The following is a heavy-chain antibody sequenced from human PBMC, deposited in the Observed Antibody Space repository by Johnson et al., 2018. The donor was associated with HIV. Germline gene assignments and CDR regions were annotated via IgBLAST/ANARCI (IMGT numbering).Heavy chain of an antibody. J-gene: IGHJ3*02. V-gene: IGHV3-13*01. CDR1: GFTFSSYD. CDR2: LGTAGDT. CDR3: AREPRLLTDAFDI. Sequence: VQLVESGGGLKQPGGSLRLSCAASGFTFSSYDMHWVRQATGKGLEWVSTLGTAGDTYYPDSVKGRFTISRDNSKNTLYLQMNSLRVEDTAVYYCAREPRLLTDAFDIWGQGTMVTVSS. D-gene: IGHD5-18*01.